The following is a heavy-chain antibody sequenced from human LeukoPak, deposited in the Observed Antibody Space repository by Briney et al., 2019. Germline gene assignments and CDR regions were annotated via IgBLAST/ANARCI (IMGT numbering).Heavy chain of an antibody. Sequence: PSQTLSLTCTVSGGSISSGGYYWSWIRQHPGKGLEGIGYIYYSGSTYYNPSLKSRVTISVDTSKNQLSLKLSSVTAADTAVYYCARLRGVQTVSYWYFDLWGRGTLVTVSS. D-gene: IGHD1-1*01. J-gene: IGHJ2*01. V-gene: IGHV4-31*03. CDR2: IYYSGST. CDR1: GGSISSGGYY. CDR3: ARLRGVQTVSYWYFDL.